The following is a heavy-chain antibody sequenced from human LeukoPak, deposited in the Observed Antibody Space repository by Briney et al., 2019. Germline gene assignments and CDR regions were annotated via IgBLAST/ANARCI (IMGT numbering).Heavy chain of an antibody. CDR2: INPNRGGT. D-gene: IGHD3-3*01. V-gene: IGHV1-2*02. J-gene: IGHJ4*02. Sequence: GASVKVSCKASGGTFSSYAISWVRQAPGQGLEGMGWINPNRGGTNYAKKCQGRVTMTRDTSISTAYMELSSLRSDDTAVYYCARGRRRFFGPLQIGWYYFDYWGQGTLVTVSS. CDR1: GGTFSSYA. CDR3: ARGRRRFFGPLQIGWYYFDY.